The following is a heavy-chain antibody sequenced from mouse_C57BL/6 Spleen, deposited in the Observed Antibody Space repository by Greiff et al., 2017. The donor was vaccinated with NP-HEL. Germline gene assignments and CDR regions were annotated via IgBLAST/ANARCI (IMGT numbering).Heavy chain of an antibody. J-gene: IGHJ3*01. Sequence: QVQLQQPGAELVKPGASVKLSCKASGYTFTSYWMHWVKQRPGQGLEWIGMIHPNSGSTNYNEKSKSKATLTVDKSSSTAYMQLSSLTSEDSAVYYCGGDYGNPFAYWGQGTLVTVSA. CDR1: GYTFTSYW. V-gene: IGHV1-64*01. CDR2: IHPNSGST. CDR3: GGDYGNPFAY. D-gene: IGHD2-1*01.